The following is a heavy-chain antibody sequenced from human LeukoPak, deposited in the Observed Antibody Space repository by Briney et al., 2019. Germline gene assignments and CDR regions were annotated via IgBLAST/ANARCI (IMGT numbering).Heavy chain of an antibody. D-gene: IGHD2-2*01. CDR1: GYTFTDYH. CDR2: IKPSNGDT. J-gene: IGHJ4*02. V-gene: IGHV1-2*02. Sequence: ASVKVSCKASGYTFTDYHMHWVRQAPGQGLGWMGWIKPSNGDTNYAQEFQGRVTMTRDTSINTAHMELSGLRSADTAVYYCARDLTGSTASRGVYWGQGTLVTVSS. CDR3: ARDLTGSTASRGVY.